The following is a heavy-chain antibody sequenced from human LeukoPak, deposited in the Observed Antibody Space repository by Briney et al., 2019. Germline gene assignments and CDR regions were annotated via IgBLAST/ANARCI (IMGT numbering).Heavy chain of an antibody. CDR3: AKGHPRTNYYHYMDV. J-gene: IGHJ6*03. CDR2: ISYDGSNK. CDR1: GFTFSSYA. V-gene: IGHV3-30-3*01. Sequence: GGSLRLSCAASGFTFSSYAMHWVRQAPGKGLEWVAVISYDGSNKYYADSVKGRFTVSRDNSRNTLYLQMNSLRAEDTAVYYCAKGHPRTNYYHYMDVWGKGTTVTVSS.